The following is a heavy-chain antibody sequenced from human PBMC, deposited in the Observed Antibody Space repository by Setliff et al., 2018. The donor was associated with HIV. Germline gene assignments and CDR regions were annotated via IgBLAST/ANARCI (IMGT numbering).Heavy chain of an antibody. CDR3: ARWGHGAPSHY. V-gene: IGHV1-18*01. J-gene: IGHJ4*02. D-gene: IGHD3-16*01. CDR1: GHTLTSYG. Sequence: GASVKVSCKASGHTLTSYGISWVRQAPGQGLEWTGWISVYNDDTSYAQKFQGRVTMTTDTSTGTAYMELRSLRSDDTAMYYCARWGHGAPSHYWGQGTLVTVSS. CDR2: ISVYNDDT.